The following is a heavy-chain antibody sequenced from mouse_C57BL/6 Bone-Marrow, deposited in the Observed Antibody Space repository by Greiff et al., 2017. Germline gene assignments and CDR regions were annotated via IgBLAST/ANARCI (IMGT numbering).Heavy chain of an antibody. D-gene: IGHD2-3*01. Sequence: VQLQQPGAELVKPGASVKLSCKASGYTFTSYWMQWVKQRPGQGLEWIGEIDPSDSYTNYNQKFKGKATLTVDTSSSTAYMQLSSLTSEDSAVYYCAREGDGYLLDYWGQGTTLTVSS. CDR2: IDPSDSYT. J-gene: IGHJ2*01. CDR3: AREGDGYLLDY. V-gene: IGHV1-50*01. CDR1: GYTFTSYW.